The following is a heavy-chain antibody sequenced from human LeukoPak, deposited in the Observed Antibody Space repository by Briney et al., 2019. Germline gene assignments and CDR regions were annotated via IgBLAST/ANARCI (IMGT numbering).Heavy chain of an antibody. J-gene: IGHJ4*02. D-gene: IGHD3-16*02. V-gene: IGHV1-18*01. CDR1: GYTFTSYG. CDR2: ISDYNGKT. CDR3: ARAGPRDPVYDYVWGSYRSYCFDY. Sequence: AAVKVSCTASGYTFTSYGISWVRQAPGQGLEWMGWISDYNGKTNYAQKLQGRVTMTTDTPTSTAYMELRSLRSDDTAVYYCARAGPRDPVYDYVWGSYRSYCFDYWGQGTLVTVSS.